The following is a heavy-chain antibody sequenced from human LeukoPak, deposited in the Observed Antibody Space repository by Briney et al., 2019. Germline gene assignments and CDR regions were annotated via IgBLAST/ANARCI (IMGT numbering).Heavy chain of an antibody. CDR1: GGSITSYY. CDR3: ARGPLGSGYTYFDD. V-gene: IGHV4-59*01. J-gene: IGHJ4*02. D-gene: IGHD5-12*01. CDR2: IYYSRNR. Sequence: SETLSLTRTVSGGSITSYYWSWIRQPPGKGLEWIGYIYYSRNRNSNPSLKTRATVLVDTSKNQFSLKLTSVTAADKAVYYFARGPLGSGYTYFDDWGQGTLVTVSS.